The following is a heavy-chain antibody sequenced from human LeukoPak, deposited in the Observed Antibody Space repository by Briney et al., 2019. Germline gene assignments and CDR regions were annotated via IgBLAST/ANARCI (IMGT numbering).Heavy chain of an antibody. CDR1: GGTFNGYA. Sequence: GASVKVSCKTSGGTFNGYAISWVRQAPGQGLEWMGGITAIFRTTNYAQKFQGRVTITADESMSTVYMELSSLRSEDTAVYYCARHSGYHSTMYLDYWGQGTLVTVSS. V-gene: IGHV1-69*13. D-gene: IGHD3-22*01. CDR2: ITAIFRTT. J-gene: IGHJ4*02. CDR3: ARHSGYHSTMYLDY.